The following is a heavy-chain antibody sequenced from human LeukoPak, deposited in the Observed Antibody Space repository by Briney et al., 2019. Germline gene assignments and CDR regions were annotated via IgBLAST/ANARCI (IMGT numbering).Heavy chain of an antibody. CDR3: ARDKRSVNWFDP. CDR1: GFTFSSYS. J-gene: IGHJ5*02. Sequence: GGSLRLSCAVSGFTFSSYSMSWVRQAPGKGLEWVSYISSSSGTIYYADSVKGRFTVSRDNAKNSLYLQMNSLRAEDTAVYYCARDKRSVNWFDPWGHGTLVTVSS. CDR2: ISSSSGTI. D-gene: IGHD4-17*01. V-gene: IGHV3-48*01.